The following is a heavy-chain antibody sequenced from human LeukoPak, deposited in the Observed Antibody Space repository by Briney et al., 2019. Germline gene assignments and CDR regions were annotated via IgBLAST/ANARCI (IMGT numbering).Heavy chain of an antibody. D-gene: IGHD2-21*02. V-gene: IGHV3-21*01. J-gene: IGHJ4*02. CDR1: GFTFSSYG. CDR2: ISSSSSYI. Sequence: GGSLRLSCAASGFTFSSYGMHWVRQAPGKGLEWVSSISSSSSYIYYADSVKGRFTISRDNAKNSLYLQMNSLRDEDTAVYYCARPLAYCGGDCYPGVGYWGQGTLVTVSS. CDR3: ARPLAYCGGDCYPGVGY.